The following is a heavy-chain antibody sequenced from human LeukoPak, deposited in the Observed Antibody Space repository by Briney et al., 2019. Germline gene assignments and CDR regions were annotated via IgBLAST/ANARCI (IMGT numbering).Heavy chain of an antibody. CDR2: IVVGSGNT. Sequence: SVKVSCKASGFTFASSAMQWVRQARGQRLEWIGWIVVGSGNTNYAQKFQGRVTITADESTSTAYMELSSLRSEDTAVYYCARVRYDILTGYPNPDYYYYYYMDVWGKGTTVTVSS. CDR1: GFTFASSA. V-gene: IGHV1-58*02. J-gene: IGHJ6*03. D-gene: IGHD3-9*01. CDR3: ARVRYDILTGYPNPDYYYYYYMDV.